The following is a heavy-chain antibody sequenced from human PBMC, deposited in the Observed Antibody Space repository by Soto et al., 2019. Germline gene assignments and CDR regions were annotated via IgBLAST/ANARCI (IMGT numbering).Heavy chain of an antibody. V-gene: IGHV4-39*07. CDR1: GGSISSSSYY. CDR3: ARALYRSQPFDY. D-gene: IGHD4-4*01. Sequence: SETLSLTCTVSGGSISSSSYYWGWIRQPPGKGLEWIGSIYYSGSTYYNPSLKSRVTISVDTSKNQFSLKLSSVTAADTAVYYCARALYRSQPFDYWGQGTLVTVSS. CDR2: IYYSGST. J-gene: IGHJ4*02.